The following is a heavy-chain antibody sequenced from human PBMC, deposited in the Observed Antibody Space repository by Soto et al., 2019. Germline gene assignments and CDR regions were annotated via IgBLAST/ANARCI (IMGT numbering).Heavy chain of an antibody. V-gene: IGHV5-51*01. CDR2: IYPSDSDT. D-gene: IGHD3-3*01. CDR1: GYNFAGYW. Sequence: GESLKLSCKGSGYNFAGYWIAWVLQMPGKGLELMGIIYPSDSDTRYRPSFQGQVPISRDNPISSAYLQWSSLRASDTAMYYCARGGVSTRTFDYWGQGTPVTVSS. J-gene: IGHJ4*02. CDR3: ARGGVSTRTFDY.